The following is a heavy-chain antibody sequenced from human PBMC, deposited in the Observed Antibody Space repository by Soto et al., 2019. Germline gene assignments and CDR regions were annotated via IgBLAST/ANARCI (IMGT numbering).Heavy chain of an antibody. CDR2: IYHSGSP. CDR1: GDSISSGGYS. CDR3: ARSRLIVPAAIREYWFHP. D-gene: IGHD2-2*02. V-gene: IGHV4-30-2*01. Sequence: SETLSLTCTVSGDSISSGGYSWSWIRQPPGKGLEWIGYIYHSGSPYYSPSLKTRVTISVDKSKNQFSLKLSSVTAADTAVYYCARSRLIVPAAIREYWFHPRGQRTL. J-gene: IGHJ5*02.